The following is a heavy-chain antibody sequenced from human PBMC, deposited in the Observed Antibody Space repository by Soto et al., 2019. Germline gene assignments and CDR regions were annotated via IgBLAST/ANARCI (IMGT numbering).Heavy chain of an antibody. CDR1: GFSLSNARMG. D-gene: IGHD2-2*01. J-gene: IGHJ5*02. CDR3: ARILVVPAAAYWFDP. Sequence: GSCPTLVSPTETLTLTCTVSGFSLSNARMGVSWIRQPPGKALEWLAHIFSNDEKSYSTSLKSRLTISKDTSKSQVVLTMTNMDPVDTAKYYCARILVVPAAAYWFDPWGQGTLVTVSS. CDR2: IFSNDEK. V-gene: IGHV2-26*01.